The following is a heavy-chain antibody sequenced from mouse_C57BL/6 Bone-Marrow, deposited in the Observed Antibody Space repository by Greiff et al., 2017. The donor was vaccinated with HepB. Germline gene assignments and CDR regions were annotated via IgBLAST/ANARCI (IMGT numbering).Heavy chain of an antibody. J-gene: IGHJ4*01. CDR2: ISSGSSTI. CDR1: GFTFSDYG. CDR3: AMYYAMDY. Sequence: EVKLQESGGGLVKPGGSLKLSCAASGFTFSDYGMHWVRQAPEKGLEWVAYISSGSSTIYYADTVKGRFTISRDNAKNTLFLQMTSLRSEDTAMYYCAMYYAMDYWGQGTSVTVSS. V-gene: IGHV5-17*01.